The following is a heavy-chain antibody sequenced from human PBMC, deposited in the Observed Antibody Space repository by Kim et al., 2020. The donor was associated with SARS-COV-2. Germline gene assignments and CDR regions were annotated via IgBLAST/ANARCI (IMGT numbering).Heavy chain of an antibody. Sequence: SETLSLTCTVSGGSVSSGSYYWSWIRQPPGKGLEWIGYIYYSGSTNYNPSLKSRVTISVDTSKNQFSLKLSSVTAADTAVYYCASSQDPDYDILTGSYAFDIWGHGTMVTVSS. CDR1: GGSVSSGSYY. J-gene: IGHJ3*02. V-gene: IGHV4-61*01. CDR3: ASSQDPDYDILTGSYAFDI. D-gene: IGHD3-9*01. CDR2: IYYSGST.